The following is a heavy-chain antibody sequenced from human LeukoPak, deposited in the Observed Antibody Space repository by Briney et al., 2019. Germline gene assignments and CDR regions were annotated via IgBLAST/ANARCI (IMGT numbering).Heavy chain of an antibody. J-gene: IGHJ1*01. CDR3: ARIRCGHSGSVCYNH. D-gene: IGHD3-9*01. Sequence: PSETLSLTYGVFGVSINDYYWSWIRQSPGKGLEWIGEISHTEGTRYNPSLESRVTMSVGTSENQLSLKLIFVTAADTAVYYCARIRCGHSGSVCYNHWGLGTLVTVSS. V-gene: IGHV4-34*01. CDR1: GVSINDYY. CDR2: ISHTEGT.